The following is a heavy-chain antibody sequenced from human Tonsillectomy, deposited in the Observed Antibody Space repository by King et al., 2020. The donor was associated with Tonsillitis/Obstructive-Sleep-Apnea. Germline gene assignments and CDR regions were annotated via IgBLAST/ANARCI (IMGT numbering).Heavy chain of an antibody. CDR3: ARQVDYMGTYYYSMDV. D-gene: IGHD4-11*01. CDR1: GGSVSSSAYY. CDR2: IYYSGTT. J-gene: IGHJ6*04. Sequence: QLQLQESGPGLVKPSETLSLTCTVSGGSVSSSAYYWGWIRQSPGKGLEWIGSIYYSGTTYYNPSLESRVTISVDTSKNLFSLKLYSVTAADSAVYYCARQVDYMGTYYYSMDVWGKGTTVTVSS. V-gene: IGHV4-39*01.